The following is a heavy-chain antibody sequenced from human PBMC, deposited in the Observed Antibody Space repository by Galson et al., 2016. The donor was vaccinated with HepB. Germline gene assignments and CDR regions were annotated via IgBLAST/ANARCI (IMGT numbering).Heavy chain of an antibody. CDR1: GFSLRNSGVG. Sequence: PALVKPTQTLTLTCTFSGFSLRNSGVGVGWIRQPPGKALEWLAIIYWDDDKRYSASLKSRLTITRDTSKNQVVLSMINVDPADTATYYCEHMKRTLLQGISTGDNWFDPGGQGTLVTVSA. V-gene: IGHV2-5*02. J-gene: IGHJ5*02. CDR2: IYWDDDK. CDR3: EHMKRTLLQGISTGDNWFDP. D-gene: IGHD2-2*01.